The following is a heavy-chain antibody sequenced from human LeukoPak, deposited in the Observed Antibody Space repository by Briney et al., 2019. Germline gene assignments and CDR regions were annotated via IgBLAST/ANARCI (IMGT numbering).Heavy chain of an antibody. V-gene: IGHV3-21*01. Sequence: GGSLRLSCAASGFSFSSYSMNWVRQAPGKGLEWVSSISSSSSFIYYADSVKGRFTISRDNAQNSLHLQMNSLRAEDTAVYYCARERGAGLSSSWIDYWGHGTLVTVSS. CDR2: ISSSSSFI. J-gene: IGHJ4*01. D-gene: IGHD6-13*01. CDR1: GFSFSSYS. CDR3: ARERGAGLSSSWIDY.